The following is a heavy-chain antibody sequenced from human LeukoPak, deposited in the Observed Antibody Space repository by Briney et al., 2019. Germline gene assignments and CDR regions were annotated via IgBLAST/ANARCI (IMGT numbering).Heavy chain of an antibody. J-gene: IGHJ4*02. Sequence: HTGGSLRLSCAASGFPLSSYSINWVRQAPGKGLEWVSYISSSGSAIYYVDSAKGRFTVSRDNAKNSLFLQMNSPRAEDTAVYYCVRVKGSYFDYWGQGALVTVSS. CDR2: ISSSGSAI. CDR3: VRVKGSYFDY. D-gene: IGHD2-15*01. V-gene: IGHV3-48*01. CDR1: GFPLSSYS.